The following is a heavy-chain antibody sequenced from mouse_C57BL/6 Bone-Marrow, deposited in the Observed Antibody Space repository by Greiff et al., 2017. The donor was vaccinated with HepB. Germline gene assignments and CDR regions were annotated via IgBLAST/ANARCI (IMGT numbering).Heavy chain of an antibody. J-gene: IGHJ3*01. CDR1: GYTFTSYW. V-gene: IGHV1-72*01. D-gene: IGHD2-3*01. CDR3: EGEELGDGYQGAWFAY. CDR2: IDPNSGGT. Sequence: VQLQQPGAELVKPGASVKLSCKASGYTFTSYWMHWVKQRPGRGLEWIGRIDPNSGGTKYNEKFKSKATLTVDKPSSTAYMQLSSLTSEDSAVYYCEGEELGDGYQGAWFAYWGQGTLVTVSA.